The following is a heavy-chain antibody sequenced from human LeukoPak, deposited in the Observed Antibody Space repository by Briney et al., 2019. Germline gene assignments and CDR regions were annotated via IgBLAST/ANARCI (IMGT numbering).Heavy chain of an antibody. V-gene: IGHV4-39*07. Sequence: PSETLSLTCTVSGGSISSSIYYWGWIRQSPGKGLEWIGSIYYTGSAYYNPSLKSRVTLSVDTSRNRYSLKVTSVTAADTAVYYCAIDTRLTYYYDSSGYYGFDYWGQGTLVTVSS. CDR2: IYYTGSA. CDR1: GGSISSSIYY. CDR3: AIDTRLTYYYDSSGYYGFDY. J-gene: IGHJ4*02. D-gene: IGHD3-22*01.